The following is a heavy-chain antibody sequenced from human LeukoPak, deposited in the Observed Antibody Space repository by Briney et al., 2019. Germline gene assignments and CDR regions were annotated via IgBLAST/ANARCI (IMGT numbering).Heavy chain of an antibody. CDR2: IYYSGST. V-gene: IGHV4-39*07. Sequence: PSETLSLTCIVSGDSVSSSRYYWGWIRQPPGRGLEWIGSIYYSGSTYYNPSLKSRVTISVDTSKNQFSLKLSSVTAADTAVYYCARGDYYDSSGYLGWGQGTLVTVSS. D-gene: IGHD3-22*01. CDR3: ARGDYYDSSGYLG. J-gene: IGHJ4*02. CDR1: GDSVSSSRYY.